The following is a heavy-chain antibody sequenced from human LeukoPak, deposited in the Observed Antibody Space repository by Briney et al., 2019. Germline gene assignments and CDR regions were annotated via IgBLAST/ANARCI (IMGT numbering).Heavy chain of an antibody. CDR2: IYHSGST. Sequence: SETLSLTCTVSGGSISSGGYYWSWIRQPPGKGLEWIGYIYHSGSTYYNPSLKSRVTISVDRSKNQFSLKLSSVTAADTAVYYCARDKVSAPPDYWGQGTLVTVSP. D-gene: IGHD3-10*01. V-gene: IGHV4-30-2*01. CDR1: GGSISSGGYY. J-gene: IGHJ4*02. CDR3: ARDKVSAPPDY.